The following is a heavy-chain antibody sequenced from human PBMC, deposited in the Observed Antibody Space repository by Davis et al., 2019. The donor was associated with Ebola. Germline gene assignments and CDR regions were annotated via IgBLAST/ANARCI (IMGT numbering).Heavy chain of an antibody. V-gene: IGHV4-34*01. CDR3: ATARKYAFDI. CDR2: INHSGGT. J-gene: IGHJ3*02. Sequence: SETLSLTCAVYGASFSGYYWSWIRQPPGKGLVWFGEINHSGGTNYNPSPRSPVTISVNTSKNQFSLKRSCVTAADTAVYYCATARKYAFDIWGQGTMVTVSS. D-gene: IGHD1-14*01. CDR1: GASFSGYY.